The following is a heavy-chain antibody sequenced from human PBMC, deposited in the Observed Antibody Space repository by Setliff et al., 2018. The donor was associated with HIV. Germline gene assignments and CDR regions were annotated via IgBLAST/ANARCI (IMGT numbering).Heavy chain of an antibody. CDR3: AGGVVALAGKYYYYYMDV. Sequence: SETLSLTCTVSGGSISSGIYYWSWIRQPAGKGLEWIGHIYTSGRTNYNPSLKSRVTLSVDTSKNQFSLRLSSVTAADTAVYYCAGGVVALAGKYYYYYMDVWGKGTTVTVSS. CDR1: GGSISSGIYY. V-gene: IGHV4-61*09. CDR2: IYTSGRT. D-gene: IGHD6-19*01. J-gene: IGHJ6*03.